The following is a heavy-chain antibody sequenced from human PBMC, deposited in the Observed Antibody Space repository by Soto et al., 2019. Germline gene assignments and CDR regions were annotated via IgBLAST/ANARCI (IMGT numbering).Heavy chain of an antibody. CDR3: AKDHNYDFWSGYNY. CDR1: GFTFSIYA. CDR2: ISGSGGST. J-gene: IGHJ4*02. D-gene: IGHD3-3*01. V-gene: IGHV3-23*01. Sequence: PGGSLRLSCAASGFTFSIYAMSWVRHAPGKGLEWVSAISGSGGSTYYADSVKGRFTISRDNSKNTLYLQMNSLRAEDTAVYYCAKDHNYDFWSGYNYWGQGTLVTVSS.